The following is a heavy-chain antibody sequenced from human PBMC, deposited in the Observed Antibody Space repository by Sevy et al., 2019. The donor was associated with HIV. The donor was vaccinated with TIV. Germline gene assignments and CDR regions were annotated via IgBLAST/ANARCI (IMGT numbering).Heavy chain of an antibody. CDR3: AKDFHDYGDFYFDY. V-gene: IGHV3-23*01. CDR1: GFTFTNYA. J-gene: IGHJ4*02. Sequence: GGSLRLSCAASGFTFTNYAMNWVRQAPGKGLEWVSAISGSGGTTYYADSVQGRFTISRDKSKNTLYLQMTSLRAEDTAVYYCAKDFHDYGDFYFDYWGRGTLVTVSS. CDR2: ISGSGGTT. D-gene: IGHD4-17*01.